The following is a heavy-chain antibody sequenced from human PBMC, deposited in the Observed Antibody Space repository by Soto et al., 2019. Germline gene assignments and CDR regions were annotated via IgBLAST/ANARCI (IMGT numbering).Heavy chain of an antibody. V-gene: IGHV3-30*18. CDR3: AKGQPIVLMVYAHEHTEYFQH. J-gene: IGHJ1*01. Sequence: GGSLRLSCAASGFTFSSYGMHWVRQAPGKGLEWVAVISYDGSNKYYADSVKGRFTISRDNSKNTLYLQMNSLRAEDTAVYYCAKGQPIVLMVYAHEHTEYFQHWGQGTLVTVSS. CDR2: ISYDGSNK. D-gene: IGHD2-8*01. CDR1: GFTFSSYG.